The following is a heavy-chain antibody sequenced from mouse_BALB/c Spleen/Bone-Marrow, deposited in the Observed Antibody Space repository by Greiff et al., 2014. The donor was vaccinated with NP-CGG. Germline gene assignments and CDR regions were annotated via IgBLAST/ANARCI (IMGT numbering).Heavy chain of an antibody. V-gene: IGHV5-6*01. CDR1: GFTFINYG. CDR2: INSGGTYT. CDR3: VRTRCEVLETGCPMDY. Sequence: EVQLEESGGDLVKPGGSLKLSCAASGFTFINYGMSWVRQTPDKRLEWVATINSGGTYTYYPDSVKGRFTISRDNAKNTLYLQMKRRRSEDADIYKYVRTRCEVLETGCPMDYWGQGTSVTVSS. J-gene: IGHJ4*01.